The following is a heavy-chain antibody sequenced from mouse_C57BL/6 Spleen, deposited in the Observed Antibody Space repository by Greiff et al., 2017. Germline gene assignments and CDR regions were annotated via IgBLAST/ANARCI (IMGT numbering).Heavy chain of an antibody. CDR3: ARGLRTYYFDY. D-gene: IGHD1-1*01. CDR1: GYAFTNYL. V-gene: IGHV1-54*01. Sequence: VQLQQSGAELVRPGTSVKVSCKASGYAFTNYLTEWVKQRPGQGLEWIGVINPGSGGTNYNEKFKGKATLTADKSSSTAYMQLSSLTSEDSAVYFCARGLRTYYFDYWGQGTTLTVSS. J-gene: IGHJ2*01. CDR2: INPGSGGT.